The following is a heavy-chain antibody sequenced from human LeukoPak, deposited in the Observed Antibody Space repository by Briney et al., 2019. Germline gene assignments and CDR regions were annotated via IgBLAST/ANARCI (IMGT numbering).Heavy chain of an antibody. CDR2: VHLDGWT. Sequence: SETLSLTCGVSGDSLINTNWWTRVRQPPGKGLEWIGEVHLDGWTNYNPSLESRLTMSVDVSENQVSLKLTSVTAADTAVYYCAREGGFYRPLDYSGQGTLVTVSS. D-gene: IGHD3-3*01. J-gene: IGHJ4*02. V-gene: IGHV4-4*02. CDR1: GDSLINTNW. CDR3: AREGGFYRPLDY.